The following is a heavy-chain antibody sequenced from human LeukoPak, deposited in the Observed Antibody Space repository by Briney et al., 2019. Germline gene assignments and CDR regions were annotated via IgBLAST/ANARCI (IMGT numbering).Heavy chain of an antibody. Sequence: GGSLRLSCAASGFTFSNAWMSWVRQAPGKGLQWVGRIKSKTDGGTTDYAAPVKGRFTISRDDSKNTLYLQMNSLKTEDTAVYYCTTGLVYGSSPDDYWGQGTLVTVSS. CDR3: TTGLVYGSSPDDY. CDR2: IKSKTDGGTT. D-gene: IGHD3-10*01. CDR1: GFTFSNAW. J-gene: IGHJ4*02. V-gene: IGHV3-15*01.